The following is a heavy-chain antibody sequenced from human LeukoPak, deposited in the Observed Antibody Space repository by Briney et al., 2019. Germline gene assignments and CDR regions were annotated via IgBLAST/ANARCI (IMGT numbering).Heavy chain of an antibody. CDR1: GDSITNGYY. CDR3: ARPGATATDGFDI. D-gene: IGHD2-2*01. Sequence: SETLSLTCVVSGDSITNGYYWGWIRQPPGKGLQWIGSIYYSGSTYYNPSLKSRVTISVDTSKNQLSLRLNSVTAADTAAYYCARPGATATDGFDIWGQGTLVTVSS. V-gene: IGHV4-38-2*01. CDR2: IYYSGST. J-gene: IGHJ3*02.